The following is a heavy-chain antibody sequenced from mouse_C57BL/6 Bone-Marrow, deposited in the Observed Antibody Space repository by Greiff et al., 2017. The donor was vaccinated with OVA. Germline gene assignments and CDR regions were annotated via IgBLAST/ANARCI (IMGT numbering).Heavy chain of an antibody. CDR3: AREGLSSSLWYFDV. D-gene: IGHD1-1*01. J-gene: IGHJ1*03. V-gene: IGHV1-53*01. Sequence: QVQLKQPGTELVKPGASVKLSCKASGYTFTSYWMHWVKQRPGQGLEWIGNINPSNGGTNYNEKFKSKATLTVDKSSSTAYMQLSSLTSEDSAVYYCAREGLSSSLWYFDVWGTGTTVTVSS. CDR1: GYTFTSYW. CDR2: INPSNGGT.